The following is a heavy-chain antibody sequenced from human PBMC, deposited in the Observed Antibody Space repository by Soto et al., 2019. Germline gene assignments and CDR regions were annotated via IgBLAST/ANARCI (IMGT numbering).Heavy chain of an antibody. D-gene: IGHD2-2*01. CDR2: FDPEDGET. CDR3: ATLTRIYCSSTSCYDTNYYYYGMDV. CDR1: GYTLTELS. Sequence: SVKVTCKVSGYTLTELSMHWVRQAPGKGLEWMGGFDPEDGETIYAQKFQGRVTMTEDTSTDTAYMELSSLRSEDTAVYYCATLTRIYCSSTSCYDTNYYYYGMDVWGQGTTVTVSS. J-gene: IGHJ6*02. V-gene: IGHV1-24*01.